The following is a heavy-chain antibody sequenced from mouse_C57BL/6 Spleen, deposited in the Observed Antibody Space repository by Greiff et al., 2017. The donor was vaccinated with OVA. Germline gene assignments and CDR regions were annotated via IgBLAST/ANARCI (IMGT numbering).Heavy chain of an antibody. D-gene: IGHD2-4*01. CDR3: ARNDYDYWYFDV. Sequence: QVQLQQPGTELVKPGASVKLSCKASGYTFTSYWMHWVKQRPGQGLEWIGNINPSNGGTNYNEKFKSKATLTVDKSSSTAYMQLSSLTSEDSAVYYGARNDYDYWYFDVWGTGTTVTVSS. CDR1: GYTFTSYW. J-gene: IGHJ1*03. CDR2: INPSNGGT. V-gene: IGHV1-53*01.